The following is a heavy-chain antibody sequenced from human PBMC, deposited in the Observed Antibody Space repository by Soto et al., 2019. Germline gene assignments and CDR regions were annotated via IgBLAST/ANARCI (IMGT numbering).Heavy chain of an antibody. Sequence: PGESLTLSCEGSGYSVTTYWIGWMRQMPVKGLEWMGIIYPADSDTRYSPSFQGQVTISADKSIDTASLQWSSLKASDTAMYFCARHALQAAHQHFDYWGQGTLVTVSS. CDR1: GYSVTTYW. D-gene: IGHD4-4*01. CDR2: IYPADSDT. J-gene: IGHJ4*02. CDR3: ARHALQAAHQHFDY. V-gene: IGHV5-51*01.